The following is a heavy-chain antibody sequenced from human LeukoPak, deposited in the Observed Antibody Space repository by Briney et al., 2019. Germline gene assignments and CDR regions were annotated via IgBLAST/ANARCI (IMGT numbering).Heavy chain of an antibody. CDR2: IIPIFGTA. J-gene: IGHJ4*02. D-gene: IGHD3-3*01. Sequence: SVKVSCKASGGTFSSYAISWGRQGPGQGLEWMGGIIPIFGTANYAQKFQGRVTITADESTSTAYMELSSLRSEDTAVYYCARKTLRFLDPFDYWGQGTLVTVSS. V-gene: IGHV1-69*13. CDR3: ARKTLRFLDPFDY. CDR1: GGTFSSYA.